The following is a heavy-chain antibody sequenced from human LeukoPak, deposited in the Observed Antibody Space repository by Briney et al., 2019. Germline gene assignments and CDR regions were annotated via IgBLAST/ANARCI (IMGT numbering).Heavy chain of an antibody. J-gene: IGHJ5*02. CDR3: ARAIAVAGTRTNWFDP. CDR2: INPNSGGT. Sequence: ASVKVSCKASGYTFTGYYMHWVRQAPRQGLEWMGWINPNSGGTNYAQKFQGRVTMTRDTSISTAYMELSRLRSDDTAVYYCARAIAVAGTRTNWFDPWGQGTLVTVSS. D-gene: IGHD6-19*01. V-gene: IGHV1-2*02. CDR1: GYTFTGYY.